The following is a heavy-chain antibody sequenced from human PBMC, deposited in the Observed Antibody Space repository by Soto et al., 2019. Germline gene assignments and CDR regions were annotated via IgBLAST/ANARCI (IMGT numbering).Heavy chain of an antibody. D-gene: IGHD4-17*01. V-gene: IGHV4-39*01. CDR1: GGSISSSSYY. Sequence: SETLSLTCTVSGGSISSSSYYWGWIRQPPGKGLEWIGSIYYSGSTYYNPSLKSRVTISVDTSKNQFSLKLSSVTAADTAVYYCARGRVTTLVAYGMDVWGQGTTVTVSS. J-gene: IGHJ6*02. CDR2: IYYSGST. CDR3: ARGRVTTLVAYGMDV.